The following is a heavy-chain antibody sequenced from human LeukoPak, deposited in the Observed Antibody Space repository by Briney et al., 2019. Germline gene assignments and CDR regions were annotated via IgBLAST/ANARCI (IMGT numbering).Heavy chain of an antibody. CDR2: VYYSGST. D-gene: IGHD1-26*01. J-gene: IGHJ4*02. CDR1: GDYISSGTYY. Sequence: SETLSLTCTVSGDYISSGTYYWGYIRQPPQKGLEWIGSVYYSGSTYYNPSLKSRVTISVDTSKNQFSLKLSSVTAADTAVYYCARQGLWELPTFDSWGQGTLVSVSS. V-gene: IGHV4-39*01. CDR3: ARQGLWELPTFDS.